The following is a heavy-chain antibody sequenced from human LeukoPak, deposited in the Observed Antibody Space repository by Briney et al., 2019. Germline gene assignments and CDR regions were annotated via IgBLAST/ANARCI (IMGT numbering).Heavy chain of an antibody. CDR2: IRYDGSKR. CDR1: GYTFSNYA. D-gene: IGHD3-22*01. Sequence: GGSLRLSCAASGYTFSNYAMHWVRQAPAKGLEWVAFIRYDGSKRYYADSVNGRFTISRDNSKNTLYLQLNSLRAEDTAVYYCATERPDTSGSKIDYWGQGTLVTVSS. CDR3: ATERPDTSGSKIDY. J-gene: IGHJ4*02. V-gene: IGHV3-30*02.